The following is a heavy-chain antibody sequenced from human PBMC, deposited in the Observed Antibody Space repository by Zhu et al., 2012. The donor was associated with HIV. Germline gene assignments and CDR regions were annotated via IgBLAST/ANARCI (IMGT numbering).Heavy chain of an antibody. CDR2: INHSGST. Sequence: QVQLQQWGAGLLKPSETLSLTCAVYGGPFSGYYWSWIRQPPGKGLEWIGEINHSGSTNYNPSLKSRVTISVDTSKNQFSLKLSSVTAADTAVYYCASSGNTYSSSWYYWGQGTLVTVSS. CDR1: GGPFSGYY. J-gene: IGHJ4*02. CDR3: ASSGNTYSSSWYY. V-gene: IGHV4-34*01. D-gene: IGHD6-13*01.